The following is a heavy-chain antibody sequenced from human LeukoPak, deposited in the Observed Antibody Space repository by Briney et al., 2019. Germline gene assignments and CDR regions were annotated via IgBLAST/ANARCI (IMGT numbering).Heavy chain of an antibody. J-gene: IGHJ1*01. CDR1: GFTVSSYW. V-gene: IGHV3-74*01. D-gene: IGHD3-22*01. CDR2: IKSDGST. CDR3: ARAPSEIGGYYPEYFRH. Sequence: GGSLRLSCAASGFTVSSYWMHWARHAPGEGLGWVSRIKSDGSTNYADSVKGRFTSSRDNAKNKVSLQMNSLRAEDTGVYYCARAPSEIGGYYPEYFRHWGQGTLVTVSS.